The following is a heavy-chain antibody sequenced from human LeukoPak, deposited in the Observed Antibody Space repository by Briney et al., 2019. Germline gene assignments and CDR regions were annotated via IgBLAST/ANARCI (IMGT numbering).Heavy chain of an antibody. CDR2: IYTSGST. J-gene: IGHJ3*02. CDR1: GESIRSYY. V-gene: IGHV4-4*07. Sequence: PSETLSLTCTVSGESIRSYYWSWIRQPAGKGLEWIGRIYTSGSTNYNPSLKSRVTMSVDTSKSQFSLRLSSVTAADTAVYYCGRGGDSTRNAFDIWGQGTMVTVSS. D-gene: IGHD3-16*01. CDR3: GRGGDSTRNAFDI.